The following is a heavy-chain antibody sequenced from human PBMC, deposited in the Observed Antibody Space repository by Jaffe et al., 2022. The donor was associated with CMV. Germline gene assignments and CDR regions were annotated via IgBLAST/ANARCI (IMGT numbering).Heavy chain of an antibody. D-gene: IGHD1-26*01. CDR1: GFTFTSSA. CDR3: AAVASGSHNNARSYWYFDL. CDR2: IVVGSGNT. Sequence: QMQLVQSGPEVKKPGTSVKVSCKASGFTFTSSAVQWVRQARGQRLEWIGWIVVGSGNTNYAQKFQERVTITRDMSTSTAYMELSSLRSEDTAVYYCAAVASGSHNNARSYWYFDLWGRGTLVTVSS. V-gene: IGHV1-58*01. J-gene: IGHJ2*01.